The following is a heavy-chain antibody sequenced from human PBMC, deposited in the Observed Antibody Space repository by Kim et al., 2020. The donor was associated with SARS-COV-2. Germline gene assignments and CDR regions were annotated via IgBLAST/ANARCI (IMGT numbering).Heavy chain of an antibody. J-gene: IGHJ1*01. CDR1: GGSISSSSYY. CDR3: ASTLRFGELYVEH. V-gene: IGHV4-39*07. D-gene: IGHD3-10*01. CDR2: IYYSGST. Sequence: SETLSLTCTVSGGSISSSSYYWGWIRQPPGKGLEWIGSIYYSGSTYYNPSLKSRVTISVDTSKNQFSLKLSSVTAADTAVYYCASTLRFGELYVEHWGQGTLVTVSS.